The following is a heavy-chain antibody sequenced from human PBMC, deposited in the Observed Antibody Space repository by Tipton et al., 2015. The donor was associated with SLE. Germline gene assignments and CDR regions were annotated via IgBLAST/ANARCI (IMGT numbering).Heavy chain of an antibody. CDR1: GFTFSSHA. CDR3: AREIMGYCIDY. J-gene: IGHJ4*02. D-gene: IGHD2-15*01. CDR2: VSSSGSST. Sequence: SGFTFSSHAMHWVRQAPGKGLEFVSAVSSSGSSTFYADSVKGRFTISRDNSRNTLFLQMGSLRAEDTAIYYCAREIMGYCIDYWGQGMLVTVSS. V-gene: IGHV3-64*02.